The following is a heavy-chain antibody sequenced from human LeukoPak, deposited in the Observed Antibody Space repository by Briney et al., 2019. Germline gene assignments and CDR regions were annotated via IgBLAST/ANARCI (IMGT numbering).Heavy chain of an antibody. Sequence: GGSLRLSCAASGFTFSIHAMSWVRQAPGKGLEWVSSITSRDGGTFYTDPVKGRFTISRDNSKNMLYLQMNSLRAEDTAIYYCAKDRPNYYESNGDYYRRNGDSWGQGTLVTVSS. CDR2: ITSRDGGT. D-gene: IGHD3-22*01. V-gene: IGHV3-23*01. J-gene: IGHJ5*01. CDR1: GFTFSIHA. CDR3: AKDRPNYYESNGDYYRRNGDS.